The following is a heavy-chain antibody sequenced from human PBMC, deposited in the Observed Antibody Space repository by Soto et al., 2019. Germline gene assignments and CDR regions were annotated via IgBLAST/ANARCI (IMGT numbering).Heavy chain of an antibody. D-gene: IGHD3-3*01. CDR1: GYSFTSYW. CDR3: ARLGFSSGYYGMDV. J-gene: IGHJ6*02. CDR2: IDPSDSYT. Sequence: VASLKISCNGSGYSFTSYWISWVRQMPGKGLEWMGRIDPSDSYTNYSPSFQGHVTISADKSISTAYLQWSSLKASDTAMYYCARLGFSSGYYGMDVWGQGTTVTVSS. V-gene: IGHV5-10-1*01.